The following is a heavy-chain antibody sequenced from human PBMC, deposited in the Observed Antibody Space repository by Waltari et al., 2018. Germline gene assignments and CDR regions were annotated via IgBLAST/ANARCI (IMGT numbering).Heavy chain of an antibody. CDR3: ARLKHRPRIVVVVAATGAYFDY. CDR2: INHSGST. D-gene: IGHD2-15*01. Sequence: QVQLQQWGAGLLKPSETLSLTCAVYGGSFSGYYWSWIRQPPGKGLEWIGEINHSGSTNYNPSLKSRVTISVDTSKNQFSLKLSSVTAADTAVYYCARLKHRPRIVVVVAATGAYFDYWGQGTLVTVSS. J-gene: IGHJ4*02. V-gene: IGHV4-34*01. CDR1: GGSFSGYY.